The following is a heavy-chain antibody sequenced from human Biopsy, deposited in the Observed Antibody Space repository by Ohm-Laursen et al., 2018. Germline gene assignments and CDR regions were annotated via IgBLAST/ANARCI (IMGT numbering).Heavy chain of an antibody. CDR1: GFTFSTYA. CDR3: VGGGKGRPFDY. Sequence: SLRLSCAASGFTFSTYAMNWVRQAPGKGLEWVSSITDRSSHIYYADSVKGRFTIFRDNAKQSLYLQMNSLRDEDTAVYYCVGGGKGRPFDYWGQGILVTVSS. CDR2: ITDRSSHI. J-gene: IGHJ4*02. D-gene: IGHD4-23*01. V-gene: IGHV3-21*01.